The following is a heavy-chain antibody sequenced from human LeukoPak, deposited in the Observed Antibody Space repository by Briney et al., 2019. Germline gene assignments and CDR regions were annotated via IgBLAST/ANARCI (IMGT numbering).Heavy chain of an antibody. CDR3: ARDRVYYDSSGYPLNNWFDP. CDR2: IYYSGST. J-gene: IGHJ5*02. V-gene: IGHV4-30-4*01. Sequence: SSQTLSLTCTVSGGSISSGDYYWSWIRQPPGKGLEWIGYIYYSGSTYYNPSLKSRVTISVDTSKNQFSLKLSSVTAADTAVYYCARDRVYYDSSGYPLNNWFDPWGQGTLVTVSS. CDR1: GGSISSGDYY. D-gene: IGHD3-22*01.